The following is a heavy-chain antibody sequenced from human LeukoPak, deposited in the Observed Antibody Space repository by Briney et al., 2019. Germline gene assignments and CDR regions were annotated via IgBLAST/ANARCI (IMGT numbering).Heavy chain of an antibody. CDR2: IHYSGNI. CDR1: GGSISSYY. J-gene: IGHJ6*04. V-gene: IGHV4-59*01. D-gene: IGHD5-18*01. CDR3: ARVWSGYTHGLELDV. Sequence: KPSETLSLTCTVSGGSISSYYWSWIRQPPGKGLEWIGYIHYSGNINYNASLRSRVTISLDTSKNQFSLRLSSVTAADTAVYFCARVWSGYTHGLELDVWGKGMSVTVSS.